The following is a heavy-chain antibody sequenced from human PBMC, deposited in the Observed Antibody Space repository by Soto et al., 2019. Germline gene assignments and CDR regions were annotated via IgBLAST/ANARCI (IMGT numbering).Heavy chain of an antibody. CDR1: GGSISSGGYS. V-gene: IGHV4-30-2*01. J-gene: IGHJ4*02. D-gene: IGHD2-15*01. Sequence: QLQLQESGSGLVKPSQTLSLTRAVSGGSISSGGYSWSWIRQPPGKGLEWIGYIYHSGSTYYNPSLKSRVTISVDRSKNQFSLKLSSVTAADTAVYYCARAQGKLLLLFDYWGQGTLVTVSS. CDR3: ARAQGKLLLLFDY. CDR2: IYHSGST.